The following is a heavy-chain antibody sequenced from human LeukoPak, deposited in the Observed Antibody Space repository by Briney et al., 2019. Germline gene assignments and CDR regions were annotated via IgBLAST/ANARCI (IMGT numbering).Heavy chain of an antibody. V-gene: IGHV3-20*04. CDR2: INWNGGST. J-gene: IGHJ6*03. Sequence: GGSLRLSCAASGFTFDDYGMSWVRQAPGKGLEWVSGINWNGGSTGYADSVKGRFTISRDNAKNSLYLQMNSLRAEDTALYYCARRSGSYSYYYYYMDVWGKGTTVTASS. CDR1: GFTFDDYG. D-gene: IGHD1-26*01. CDR3: ARRSGSYSYYYYYMDV.